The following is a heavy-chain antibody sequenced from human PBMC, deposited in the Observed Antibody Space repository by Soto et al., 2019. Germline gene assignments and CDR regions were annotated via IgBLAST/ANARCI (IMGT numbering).Heavy chain of an antibody. CDR1: GGSISSSSYY. D-gene: IGHD1-26*01. CDR2: IYYSGST. J-gene: IGHJ6*02. Sequence: ETLSLTCTVSGGSISSSSYYWGWIRQPPGKGLEWIGSIYYSGSTYYNPSLKSRVTISVDTSKNQFSLKLSSVTAADTAVYYCARLGGSGSYYYYYGMDVWGQGTTVTVSS. CDR3: ARLGGSGSYYYYYGMDV. V-gene: IGHV4-39*01.